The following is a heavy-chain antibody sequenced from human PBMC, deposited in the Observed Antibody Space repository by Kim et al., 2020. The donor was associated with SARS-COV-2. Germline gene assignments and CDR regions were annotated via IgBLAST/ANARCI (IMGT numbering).Heavy chain of an antibody. D-gene: IGHD1-7*01. CDR3: AKDGVANWNYMGREEGWFDP. V-gene: IGHV3-9*01. CDR2: ISWNSGSI. J-gene: IGHJ5*02. CDR1: GFTFGDYA. Sequence: GGSLRLSCAASGFTFGDYAMHWVRQAPGKGLEWVSGISWNSGSIGYADSVKGRFTISRDNAKNSLYLQMNSLRAEDTALYYCAKDGVANWNYMGREEGWFDPWGQGTLVTVSS.